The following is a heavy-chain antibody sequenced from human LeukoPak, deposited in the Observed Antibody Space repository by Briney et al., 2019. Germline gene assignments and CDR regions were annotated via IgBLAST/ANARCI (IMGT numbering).Heavy chain of an antibody. Sequence: GGSLRLSCAASGFTFSSYAMSWIRQAPGKGLEWVSYISSSGSTIYYADSVKGRFTISRDNAKNSLYLQMNSLRAEDTAVYYCARDSAYYYDSSGFDAFDIWGQGTMVTVSS. CDR1: GFTFSSYA. V-gene: IGHV3-11*01. D-gene: IGHD3-22*01. CDR2: ISSSGSTI. CDR3: ARDSAYYYDSSGFDAFDI. J-gene: IGHJ3*02.